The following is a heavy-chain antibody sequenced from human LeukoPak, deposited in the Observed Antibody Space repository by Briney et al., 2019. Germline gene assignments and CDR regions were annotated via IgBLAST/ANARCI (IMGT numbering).Heavy chain of an antibody. J-gene: IGHJ2*01. V-gene: IGHV1-8*01. Sequence: GASVKVSCKASGYTFTSYDINWVRQATGQGLEWMGWMNPNSGNTGYAQKFQGRVTMTRNTSISTAYMELSRLRSDDTAVYYCARDQEGEYSDWYFDLWGRGTLVTVSS. CDR1: GYTFTSYD. D-gene: IGHD5-18*01. CDR2: MNPNSGNT. CDR3: ARDQEGEYSDWYFDL.